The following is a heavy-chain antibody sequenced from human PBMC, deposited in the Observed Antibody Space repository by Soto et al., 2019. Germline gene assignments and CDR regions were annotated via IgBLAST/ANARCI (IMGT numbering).Heavy chain of an antibody. Sequence: SGGSLRLSCAASGFTVSSNYMSWVRQAPGKGLEWVSVIYSGGSTYYADSVKGRFTISRDNSKNTLYLQMNSLRAEDTAVYYCARDGRRYCISTSCHEGYYYYYGMDVWGQGTTVTVS. CDR3: ARDGRRYCISTSCHEGYYYYYGMDV. D-gene: IGHD2-2*01. V-gene: IGHV3-53*01. CDR2: IYSGGST. CDR1: GFTVSSNY. J-gene: IGHJ6*02.